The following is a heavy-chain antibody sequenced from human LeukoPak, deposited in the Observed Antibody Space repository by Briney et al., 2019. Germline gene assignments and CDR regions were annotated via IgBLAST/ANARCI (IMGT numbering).Heavy chain of an antibody. D-gene: IGHD4-23*01. CDR1: GFTFSYYW. Sequence: GGSLRLSCAASGFTFSYYWMYWVRQAPGKGLVWVSRINSDGSTASYADSVKGRFTISRDNAKNTLYLQMNSLRADDTAVYYCARDSGYGGNSDYWGQGTLVTVSS. CDR3: ARDSGYGGNSDY. V-gene: IGHV3-74*01. CDR2: INSDGSTA. J-gene: IGHJ4*02.